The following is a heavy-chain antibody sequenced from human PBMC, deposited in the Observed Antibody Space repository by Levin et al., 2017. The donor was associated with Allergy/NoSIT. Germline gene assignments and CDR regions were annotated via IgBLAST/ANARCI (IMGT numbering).Heavy chain of an antibody. J-gene: IGHJ4*02. Sequence: SGGSLRLSCAASGFIFNNYDMTWVRQAPGKGLEWVSGISNSGGSTHYADSVKGRFTISRDNSKNTVYLQMNSLRAEDTAVYYCAKDSRRTSGWYYFDYWGQGTLVTVSS. V-gene: IGHV3-23*01. CDR2: ISNSGGST. CDR1: GFIFNNYD. CDR3: AKDSRRTSGWYYFDY. D-gene: IGHD6-19*01.